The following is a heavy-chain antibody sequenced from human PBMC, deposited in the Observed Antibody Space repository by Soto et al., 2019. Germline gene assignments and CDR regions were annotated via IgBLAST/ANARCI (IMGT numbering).Heavy chain of an antibody. CDR3: ARDLGYNYGHPFDF. Sequence: PGGSLRLSCPASRFTFSGYTIHWVRHAPGKGLEWLALIWSDGSNKYYADSVKGRFTISRDNAKNTLYLQMNTLRAEDTAVYYCARDLGYNYGHPFDFWAQGTLVTVYS. D-gene: IGHD5-18*01. J-gene: IGHJ5*01. V-gene: IGHV3-33*01. CDR1: RFTFSGYT. CDR2: IWSDGSNK.